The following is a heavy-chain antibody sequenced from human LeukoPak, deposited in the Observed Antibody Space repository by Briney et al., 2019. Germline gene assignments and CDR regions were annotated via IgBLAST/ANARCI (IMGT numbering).Heavy chain of an antibody. CDR1: GFTVSSNY. V-gene: IGHV3-23*01. CDR3: AKEKLTLANYYDSSGYYSAAFQH. CDR2: ISGSGGST. D-gene: IGHD3-22*01. Sequence: GGSLRLSCAASGFTVSSNYMSWVRQAPGKGLEWVSAISGSGGSTYYADSVKDRFTISRDNSKNTLYLQMNSLRAEDTAVYYCAKEKLTLANYYDSSGYYSAAFQHWGQGTLVTVSS. J-gene: IGHJ1*01.